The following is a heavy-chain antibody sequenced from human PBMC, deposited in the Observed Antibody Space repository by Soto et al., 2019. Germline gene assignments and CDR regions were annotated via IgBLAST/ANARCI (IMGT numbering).Heavy chain of an antibody. Sequence: EASLKISCKGSGYNFTSYRISWVCQMARKGLEWKGMYDSSHSYTNYSPSFQGHVTITADKPISKAYLQRSSLKVSDTAMYYCARQGGLRSRTCCRSYNSYLLHVLGQGCKITISS. V-gene: IGHV5-10-1*02. J-gene: IGHJ6*02. CDR2: YDSSHSYT. CDR3: ARQGGLRSRTCCRSYNSYLLHV. D-gene: IGHD2-2*01. CDR1: GYNFTSYR.